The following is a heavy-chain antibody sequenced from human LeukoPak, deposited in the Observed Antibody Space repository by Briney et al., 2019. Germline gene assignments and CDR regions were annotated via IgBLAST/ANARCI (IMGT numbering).Heavy chain of an antibody. CDR1: GFTFSSYW. V-gene: IGHV3-74*01. CDR3: ARRGYSYGYYYYYMDV. Sequence: GGSLRLSCAASGFTFSSYWMHWVRQAPGKRLVWVSRINSDGSSTSYADSVKGRFTISRDNAKNTLYLQMNSLRAEDTAVYYCARRGYSYGYYYYYMDVWGKGTTVTVSS. D-gene: IGHD5-18*01. CDR2: INSDGSST. J-gene: IGHJ6*03.